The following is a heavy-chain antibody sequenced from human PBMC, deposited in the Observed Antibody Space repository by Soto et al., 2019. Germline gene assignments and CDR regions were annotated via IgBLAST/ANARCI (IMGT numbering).Heavy chain of an antibody. J-gene: IGHJ6*02. CDR2: IKEDGSEK. CDR1: GFTFSSSC. V-gene: IGHV3-7*03. Sequence: PGGSLRLSCAASGFTFSSSCMNWVRQAPGKGLEWVADIKEDGSEKYYVDSLKGRFTISRDNAKNSLYLQMNSLRAEDTAVYYCARGPPYYYYGMDVWGQGTTVTSP. CDR3: ARGPPYYYYGMDV.